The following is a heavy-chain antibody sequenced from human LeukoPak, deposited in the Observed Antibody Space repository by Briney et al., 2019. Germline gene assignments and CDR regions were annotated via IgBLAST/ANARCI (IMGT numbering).Heavy chain of an antibody. J-gene: IGHJ4*02. Sequence: PSETLSLTCTVSVGSISSSSYYWGWIRQPPGKGLEWIGSIYYSGSTYYNPSLKSRVTISVDTSKNQFSLKLSSVTAADTAVYYCARTMVRGVFDYWGQGTLVTVSS. CDR1: VGSISSSSYY. D-gene: IGHD3-10*01. CDR2: IYYSGST. V-gene: IGHV4-39*01. CDR3: ARTMVRGVFDY.